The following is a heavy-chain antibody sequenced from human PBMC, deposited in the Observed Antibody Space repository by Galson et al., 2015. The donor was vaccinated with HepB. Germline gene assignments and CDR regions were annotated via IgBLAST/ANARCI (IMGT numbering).Heavy chain of an antibody. J-gene: IGHJ4*02. V-gene: IGHV3-74*03. Sequence: LRLSCAVSGFTFTDYWMHWVRHGPGMGLVWVSRINIDGSFTTYADSVKGRFTIARDNAKKTLSLQMNSLRAEDTGIYYCVREIVVTGERYFDYWGQGMLVTVSS. CDR3: VREIVVTGERYFDY. CDR2: INIDGSFT. CDR1: GFTFTDYW. D-gene: IGHD3-22*01.